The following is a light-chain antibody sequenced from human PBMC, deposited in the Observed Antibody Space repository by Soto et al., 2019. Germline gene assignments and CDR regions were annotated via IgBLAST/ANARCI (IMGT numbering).Light chain of an antibody. Sequence: LVLPKPQATLPGLPGKRATLSSKPGQRISSNLAWYQQKPGQPPRLLIYGASTRASGIPARFSGSGSGTEFTLTISGLQSEDFALYYCQQYNIWPPYTFGQGTRLEIK. CDR3: QQYNIWPPYT. J-gene: IGKJ5*01. CDR1: QRISSN. V-gene: IGKV3-15*01. CDR2: GAS.